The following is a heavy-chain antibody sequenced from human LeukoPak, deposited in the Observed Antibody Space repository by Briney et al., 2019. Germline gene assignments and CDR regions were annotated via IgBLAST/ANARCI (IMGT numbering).Heavy chain of an antibody. CDR1: GFTINSIY. V-gene: IGHV3-53*01. D-gene: IGHD2-15*01. J-gene: IGHJ5*01. CDR3: AREGCSSGSCYGWFDS. Sequence: GGSLRLSCAASGFTINSIYMSWVRQAPGKGLEWLSVIYSGGNTYYADSVKGRFTFSRDNSENTLYLQMNSLRAEDTAVYYCAREGCSSGSCYGWFDSWGQGTLVSVSS. CDR2: IYSGGNT.